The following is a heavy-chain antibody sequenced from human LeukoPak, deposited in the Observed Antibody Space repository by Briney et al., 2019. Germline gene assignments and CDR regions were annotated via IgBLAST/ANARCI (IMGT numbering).Heavy chain of an antibody. V-gene: IGHV1-3*01. Sequence: ASVKVSCKASGYTFTSYAMHWVRQAPGQRLEWMGWINAGNGSTKYSQKFQGRVTITRDTSASTAYMELSSLRSEDTAVYYCARAAVAGDFDYWGQGTLVTVSS. CDR3: ARAAVAGDFDY. J-gene: IGHJ4*02. CDR1: GYTFTSYA. CDR2: INAGNGST. D-gene: IGHD6-19*01.